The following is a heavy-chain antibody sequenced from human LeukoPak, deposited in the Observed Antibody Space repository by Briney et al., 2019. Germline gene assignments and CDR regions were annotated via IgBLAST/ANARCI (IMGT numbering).Heavy chain of an antibody. CDR3: ARRGTTYCTVDSCHPNWFDP. CDR2: INGSSSDT. V-gene: IGHV3-11*03. Sequence: PGGSLRLSCAASGFTFSDYYMTWIRQAPGRGLEWISYINGSSSDTKYADSVKGRFTISRGNAKNSLYLLMNSLRAEDTAVYYCARRGTTYCTVDSCHPNWFDPWGQGTLVTVSS. D-gene: IGHD2-15*01. J-gene: IGHJ5*02. CDR1: GFTFSDYY.